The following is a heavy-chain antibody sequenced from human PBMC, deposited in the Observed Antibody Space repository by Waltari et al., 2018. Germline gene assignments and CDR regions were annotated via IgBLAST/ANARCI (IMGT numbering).Heavy chain of an antibody. CDR1: GGSIISATYY. J-gene: IGHJ4*02. D-gene: IGHD3-22*01. CDR2: MYYSGST. Sequence: QLQLQESGPGLVKPSATLSLTCTVSGGSIISATYYWGWIRQPPGKGPEWIGSMYYSGSTSYHPSLKSRVTVSVDTSKNQCSLKLNSVTAADTAVYYCAREYYYDTRWIDYWGQGTQVTVSS. CDR3: AREYYYDTRWIDY. V-gene: IGHV4-39*07.